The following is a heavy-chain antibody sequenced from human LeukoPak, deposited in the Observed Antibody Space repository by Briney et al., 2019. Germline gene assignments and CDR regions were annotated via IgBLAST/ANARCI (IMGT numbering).Heavy chain of an antibody. CDR3: ARDPSYDSSGYFYY. Sequence: GGSLRLSCATSGFTFSSYWMSWVRQAPGKGLEWVANIKQDGSEKYYVGSVAGRFTISRDNAKNSLYLQMNSLRAEDTAVYYCARDPSYDSSGYFYYWGQGTLVTVSS. CDR1: GFTFSSYW. D-gene: IGHD3-22*01. CDR2: IKQDGSEK. V-gene: IGHV3-7*01. J-gene: IGHJ4*02.